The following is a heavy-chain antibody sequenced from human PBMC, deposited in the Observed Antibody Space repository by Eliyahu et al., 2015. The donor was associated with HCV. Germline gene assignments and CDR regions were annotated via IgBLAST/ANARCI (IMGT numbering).Heavy chain of an antibody. CDR3: ASGGGGIAVTGTGGWFDP. CDR2: IHYSGST. Sequence: QVQLQESGPGLVKPSETLSLTCPXXGGSITXXXWSWIRQPPGKGLEWXGYIHYSGSTNYXPSLKSRVTISIDTSKNHFSLNLTSVTAADTAMYYCASGGGGIAVTGTGGWFDPWGQGTLVTVSS. CDR1: GGSITXXX. J-gene: IGHJ5*02. V-gene: IGHV4-59*01. D-gene: IGHD6-19*01.